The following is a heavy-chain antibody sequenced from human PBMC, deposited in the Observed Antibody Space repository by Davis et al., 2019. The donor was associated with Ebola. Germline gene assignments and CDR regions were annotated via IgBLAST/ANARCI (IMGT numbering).Heavy chain of an antibody. V-gene: IGHV3-74*01. J-gene: IGHJ4*01. D-gene: IGHD5-12*01. CDR2: INGDGSST. CDR3: VRDSGYYSHDY. CDR1: GFTFSTYW. Sequence: GESLKISCAASGFTFSTYWMHWVRQAPGKGLVWVSRINGDGSSTIYADSVKGRSTISRDNAKNTLYLQMNSLRVEDTAVYYCVRDSGYYSHDYWGHGTLVTVSS.